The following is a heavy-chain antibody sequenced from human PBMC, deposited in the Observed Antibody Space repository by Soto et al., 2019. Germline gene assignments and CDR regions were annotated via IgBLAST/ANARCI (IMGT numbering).Heavy chain of an antibody. CDR3: ARDYGGNSGWFDP. CDR2: MSPNTGAT. J-gene: IGHJ5*02. V-gene: IGHV1-8*01. D-gene: IGHD2-21*01. CDR1: GYSFTNYD. Sequence: QVQLVQSGAEVKKPGASVKVSCKASGYSFTNYDLNWVRQATGKGPEWVGWMSPNTGATGYGQKLQGRVTLTRNTAIRTAYMELSNLTSDDTAVYYCARDYGGNSGWFDPWGQGTLVTVSS.